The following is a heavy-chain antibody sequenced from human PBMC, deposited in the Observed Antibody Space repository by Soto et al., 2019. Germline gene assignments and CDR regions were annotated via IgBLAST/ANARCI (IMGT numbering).Heavy chain of an antibody. Sequence: PGGSLRLSCAGSGFTFRTYGMAWVRQAPEKGLEWVSLISSDGEDAFFADSVKGRFTISRDNSKAMLYLQMNSLRVEDTAVYYCVFSAGYGGAFDIWGQGTKVTVS. V-gene: IGHV3-23*01. CDR1: GFTFRTYG. D-gene: IGHD4-17*01. CDR3: VFSAGYGGAFDI. J-gene: IGHJ3*02. CDR2: ISSDGEDA.